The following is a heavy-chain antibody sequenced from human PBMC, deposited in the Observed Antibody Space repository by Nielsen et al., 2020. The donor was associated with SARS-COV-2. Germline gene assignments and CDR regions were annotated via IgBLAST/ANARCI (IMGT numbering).Heavy chain of an antibody. CDR2: ISGSGGST. J-gene: IGHJ4*02. CDR3: AKGYSSSWYYFDY. Sequence: GGSLRLSCAASGFTFSSYAMSWVRQAPGKGLEWVSAISGSGGSTYYADSVKGRLTISRDNSKNTLYLQMNSLRAEDTAVYYCAKGYSSSWYYFDYWGQGTLVTVSS. V-gene: IGHV3-23*01. D-gene: IGHD6-13*01. CDR1: GFTFSSYA.